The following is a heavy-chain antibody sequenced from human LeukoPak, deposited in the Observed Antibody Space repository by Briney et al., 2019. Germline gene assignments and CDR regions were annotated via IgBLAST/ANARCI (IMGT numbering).Heavy chain of an antibody. CDR2: ISWNSGSI. Sequence: HPGGSLRLSCAASGFTFDDYAMHWVRQAPGKGLEWVSGISWNSGSIGYADSVKGRFTISRDNAKNSLYLQMNSLRAEDTALYYCAKESSYCSGGSCYLMFDYWGQGTLVTVSS. CDR1: GFTFDDYA. CDR3: AKESSYCSGGSCYLMFDY. J-gene: IGHJ4*02. D-gene: IGHD2-15*01. V-gene: IGHV3-9*01.